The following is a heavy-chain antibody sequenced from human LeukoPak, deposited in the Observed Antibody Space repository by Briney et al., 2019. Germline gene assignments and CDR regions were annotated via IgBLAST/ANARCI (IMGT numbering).Heavy chain of an antibody. CDR2: IYYSGST. D-gene: IGHD3-22*01. CDR1: GGSISSGDYY. V-gene: IGHV4-30-4*01. CDR3: AREGYYYDSSGYYNGVDY. J-gene: IGHJ4*02. Sequence: PSETLSLTCTVSGGSISSGDYYWSWIRQPPGKGLEWIGYIYYSGSTYYNPFLKSRVTISVDTSKNQFSLKLSSVTAADTAVYYCAREGYYYDSSGYYNGVDYWGQGTLVTVSS.